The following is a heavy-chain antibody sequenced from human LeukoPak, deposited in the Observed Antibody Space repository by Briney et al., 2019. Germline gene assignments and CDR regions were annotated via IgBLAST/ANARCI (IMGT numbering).Heavy chain of an antibody. CDR2: INPSGGST. V-gene: IGHV1-46*01. CDR3: ASSVAVAGTGFDY. D-gene: IGHD6-19*01. Sequence: ASVKVSCKASGYTFTSYYMHWVRQAPGQGLEWMGIINPSGGSTSYAQEFQGRVTMTRDTSTSTVYMELSSLRSEDTAVYYCASSVAVAGTGFDYWGQRTLVTVSS. J-gene: IGHJ4*02. CDR1: GYTFTSYY.